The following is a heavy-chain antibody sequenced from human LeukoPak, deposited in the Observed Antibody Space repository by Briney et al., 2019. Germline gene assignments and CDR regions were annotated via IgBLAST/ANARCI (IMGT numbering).Heavy chain of an antibody. CDR2: IYYSGST. D-gene: IGHD3-10*01. CDR3: ARRLWFGTYGMDV. J-gene: IGHJ6*02. CDR1: GGSISSYY. V-gene: IGHV4-59*08. Sequence: SETLSLTCTVFGGSISSYYWSWIRQPPGKGLEWIGYIYYSGSTNYNPSLKSRVTISVDTSKNQFSLKLSSVTAADTAVYYCARRLWFGTYGMDVWGQGTTVTVSS.